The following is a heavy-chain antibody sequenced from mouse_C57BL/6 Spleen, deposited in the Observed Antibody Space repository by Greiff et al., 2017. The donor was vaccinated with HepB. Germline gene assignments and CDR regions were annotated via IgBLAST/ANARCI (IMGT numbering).Heavy chain of an antibody. Sequence: EVMLVESGGGLVQPGGSMKLSCVASGFTFSNYWMNWVRQSPEKGLEWVAQIRLKSDNYATHYAESVKGRFTISRDDSKSSVYLQMNNLRAEDTGIYYCTGDYGSSYRGYFDVWGTGTTVTVSS. J-gene: IGHJ1*03. CDR1: GFTFSNYW. CDR3: TGDYGSSYRGYFDV. D-gene: IGHD1-1*01. V-gene: IGHV6-3*01. CDR2: IRLKSDNYAT.